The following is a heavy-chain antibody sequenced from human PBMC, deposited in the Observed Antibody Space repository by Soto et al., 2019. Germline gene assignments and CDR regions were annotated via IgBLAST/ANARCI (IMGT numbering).Heavy chain of an antibody. V-gene: IGHV1-8*01. CDR2: MKPNSGNT. D-gene: IGHD3-10*01. CDR1: GYTFSSYD. Sequence: ASVKVSCKTSGYTFSSYDMNWVRQAPGQGPEWMGWMKPNSGNTGYVQKFRGRVTMTRSTSISTAFMELSSLRSEDTAVYYCARGIFGSGSYFDFWGHGTLVTVSS. CDR3: ARGIFGSGSYFDF. J-gene: IGHJ4*01.